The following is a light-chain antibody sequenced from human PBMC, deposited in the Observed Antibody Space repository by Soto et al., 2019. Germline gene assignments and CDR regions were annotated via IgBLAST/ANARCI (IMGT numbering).Light chain of an antibody. CDR2: AAS. CDR3: QQSYSTLDYT. Sequence: DIQMTQSPSSLSASVGDRVTITCRASQRISNYLNWYQHKPGKAPRLLIYAASSLQSWVPSRFSGSGYGTDFTLTISILQPEDFATYYCQQSYSTLDYTFGQGTKVEIK. CDR1: QRISNY. V-gene: IGKV1-39*01. J-gene: IGKJ2*01.